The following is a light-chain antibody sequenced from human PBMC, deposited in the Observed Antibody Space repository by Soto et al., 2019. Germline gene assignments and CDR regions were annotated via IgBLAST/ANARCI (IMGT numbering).Light chain of an antibody. CDR3: QQYNNWPSWT. V-gene: IGKV3-15*01. Sequence: DIVMTQSPATLSVSPGERATLSCRASQRVSTNLAWYQQKPGQAPRLLIYGAFTRATGIPARFSGSGSGTEFTLTISSLQSGDFAVYYCQQYNNWPSWTFGQGTKVAIK. CDR2: GAF. CDR1: QRVSTN. J-gene: IGKJ1*01.